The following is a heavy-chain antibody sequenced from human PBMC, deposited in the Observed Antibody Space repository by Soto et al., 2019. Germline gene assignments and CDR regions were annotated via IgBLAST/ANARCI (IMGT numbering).Heavy chain of an antibody. Sequence: GGSLRLSCAASGFTFSSYSMNWVRQAPGKGLEWVSYISSSSTTIYYADSGKGRFTISRDDAKNSLYLQMNSLRDEDTAVYYCARDWSLRWDDWGQGTLVTVSS. CDR1: GFTFSSYS. CDR2: ISSSSTTI. J-gene: IGHJ4*02. V-gene: IGHV3-48*02. D-gene: IGHD4-17*01. CDR3: ARDWSLRWDD.